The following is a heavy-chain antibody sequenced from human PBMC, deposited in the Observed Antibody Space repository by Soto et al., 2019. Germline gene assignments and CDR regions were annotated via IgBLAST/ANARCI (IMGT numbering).Heavy chain of an antibody. CDR3: ARDPPILGYCSGGSCRGTNYYYGMDV. Sequence: GGSLRLSCAASGFTFSSYGMHWVRQGPGKGLEWVAVIWYDGSNKYYADSVKGRFTISRDNSKNTLYLQMNSLRAEDTAVYYCARDPPILGYCSGGSCRGTNYYYGMDVWGQGTTVTVSS. D-gene: IGHD2-15*01. CDR1: GFTFSSYG. V-gene: IGHV3-33*01. J-gene: IGHJ6*02. CDR2: IWYDGSNK.